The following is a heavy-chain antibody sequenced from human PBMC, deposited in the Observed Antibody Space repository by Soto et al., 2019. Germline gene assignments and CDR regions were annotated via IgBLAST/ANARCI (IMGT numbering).Heavy chain of an antibody. J-gene: IGHJ4*02. CDR3: ARGLGGPDY. V-gene: IGHV3-74*03. Sequence: XESLLLSCAASDFSLSPYWMHWVRQVPGRGLEWVARLSSDGFGAAYADSVKGRFFISRDIARNTLSLQMNSLRADDTAVYYCARGLGGPDYWGRGTSVTVSS. D-gene: IGHD3-16*01. CDR2: LSSDGFGA. CDR1: DFSLSPYW.